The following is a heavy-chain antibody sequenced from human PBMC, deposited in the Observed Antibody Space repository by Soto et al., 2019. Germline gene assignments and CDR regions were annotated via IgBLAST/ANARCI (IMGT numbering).Heavy chain of an antibody. D-gene: IGHD3-22*01. J-gene: IGHJ4*02. Sequence: SAPLSLTWTVSGGSISSYYWSWIRQPPGKGLEWIGYINYSGSTNYNPSLKSRVTISVDTSKNQFSLKLSSVTAADTAVYYCAREYRAYYYDSSGYYYDGRYFDYWGQGTLVTVSS. CDR1: GGSISSYY. V-gene: IGHV4-59*01. CDR2: INYSGST. CDR3: AREYRAYYYDSSGYYYDGRYFDY.